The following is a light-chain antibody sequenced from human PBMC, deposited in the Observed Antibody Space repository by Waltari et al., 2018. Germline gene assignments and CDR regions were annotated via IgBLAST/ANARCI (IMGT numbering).Light chain of an antibody. J-gene: IGKJ1*01. CDR1: QSVLNRSKNKND. CDR2: WAS. CDR3: QHYYTIPWA. V-gene: IGKV4-1*01. Sequence: DIVMNQSPDSLAVSLGARATITCKSSQSVLNRSKNKNDLAWYQHKPGQPPKLLIYWASTRESGVPDRFGGSGSGTDFTLTISSVQAEDVAVYYCQHYYTIPWAFGQGTKVEI.